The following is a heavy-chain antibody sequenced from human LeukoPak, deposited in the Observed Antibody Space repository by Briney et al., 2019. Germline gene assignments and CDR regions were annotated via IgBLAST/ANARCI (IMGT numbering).Heavy chain of an antibody. Sequence: GGSLRLSCEASGFTFSHFGMHWVRQAPGKGLEWVAVIWSAATNEYYADSVKGRFTISRDNFKRTVSLEMNSLRAEDTAVYYCAKDAQSGFDYSNSLEHWGQGSLVIVSS. V-gene: IGHV3-33*06. D-gene: IGHD4-11*01. CDR3: AKDAQSGFDYSNSLEH. CDR2: IWSAATNE. J-gene: IGHJ5*02. CDR1: GFTFSHFG.